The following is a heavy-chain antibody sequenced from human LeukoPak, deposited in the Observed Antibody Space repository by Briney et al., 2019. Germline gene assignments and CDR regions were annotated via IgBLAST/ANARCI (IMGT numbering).Heavy chain of an antibody. Sequence: GRSLRLSCAASGFTFDDYAMHWVRQAPGKGLEWVSGISWNSGSIGYADSVKGRFTISRDNAKNSLHLQMNSLRAEDTALYYCARGASYWGQGTLVTVSS. CDR3: ARGASY. J-gene: IGHJ4*02. V-gene: IGHV3-9*01. D-gene: IGHD3-16*01. CDR1: GFTFDDYA. CDR2: ISWNSGSI.